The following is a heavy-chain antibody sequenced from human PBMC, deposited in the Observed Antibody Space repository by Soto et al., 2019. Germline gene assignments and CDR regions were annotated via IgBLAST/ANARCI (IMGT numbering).Heavy chain of an antibody. D-gene: IGHD6-19*01. V-gene: IGHV3-9*01. CDR3: GKERRGSGWFVCSY. J-gene: IGHJ4*02. CDR2: INWNSGSI. CDR1: GFTFDDYA. Sequence: EVQLVESGGGLVQPGRSLRLSCAASGFTFDDYAMHWVRQVPGKGLEWVSGINWNSGSIGYGDSVKGRFAISRDNAKNSLHLQMNSLSAEDTAVYYCGKERRGSGWFVCSYWGQGILVTVSS.